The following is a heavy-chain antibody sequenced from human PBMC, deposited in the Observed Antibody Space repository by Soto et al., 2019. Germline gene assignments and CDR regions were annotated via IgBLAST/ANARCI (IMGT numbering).Heavy chain of an antibody. CDR2: ISGSGGST. CDR1: GFPFSSYA. J-gene: IGHJ4*02. Sequence: GGSLRLSCAASGFPFSSYAMSWVRQAPGKGLEWVSAISGSGGSTYYADSVKGRFTISRDNSKNTLYLQMNSLRAEDTAVYYCAKAPPPGIAAAGVDYWGQGTLVTVSS. V-gene: IGHV3-23*01. CDR3: AKAPPPGIAAAGVDY. D-gene: IGHD6-13*01.